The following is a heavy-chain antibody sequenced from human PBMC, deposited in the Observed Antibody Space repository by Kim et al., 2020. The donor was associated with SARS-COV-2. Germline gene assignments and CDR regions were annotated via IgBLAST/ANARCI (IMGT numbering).Heavy chain of an antibody. Sequence: GGSLRLSCAASGFTFSSYAMSWVRQAPGKGLEWVSAISGSGGSTYYADSVKGRFTISRDNSKNTLYLQMNSLRAEDTAVYYCAKDASGITMVQGVISPWFDYWGQGTLVTVSS. CDR1: GFTFSSYA. J-gene: IGHJ4*02. CDR3: AKDASGITMVQGVISPWFDY. D-gene: IGHD3-10*01. V-gene: IGHV3-23*01. CDR2: ISGSGGST.